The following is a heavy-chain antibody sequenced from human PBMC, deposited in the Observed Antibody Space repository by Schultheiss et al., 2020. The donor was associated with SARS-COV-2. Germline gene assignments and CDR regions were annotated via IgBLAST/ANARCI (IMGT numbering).Heavy chain of an antibody. J-gene: IGHJ3*02. Sequence: GGSLRLSCAASGFTVSSNYMSWVRQAPGKGLEWVSYISSSSSTIYYADSVKGRFTISRDNAKNSLYLQMNSLRAEDTAVYYCARDQGCSSTSCDLDAFDIWGQGTMVTVSS. CDR2: ISSSSSTI. D-gene: IGHD2-2*01. CDR3: ARDQGCSSTSCDLDAFDI. V-gene: IGHV3-48*01. CDR1: GFTVSSNY.